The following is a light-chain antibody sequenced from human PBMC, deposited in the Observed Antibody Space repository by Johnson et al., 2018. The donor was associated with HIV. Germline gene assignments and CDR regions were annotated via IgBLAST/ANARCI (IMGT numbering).Light chain of an antibody. J-gene: IGLJ1*01. CDR1: SSDMGNYA. V-gene: IGLV1-51*01. CDR2: DNN. Sequence: QSVLTQPPSVSAAPGQKVTISCSGSSSDMGNYAVSWYQQLPGTAPKLLIYDNNKRPSGIPDRFSGSKSGTSATLGIAGLQTGAEADYFCGTWDTILQTFVFGTGTKVTVL. CDR3: GTWDTILQTFV.